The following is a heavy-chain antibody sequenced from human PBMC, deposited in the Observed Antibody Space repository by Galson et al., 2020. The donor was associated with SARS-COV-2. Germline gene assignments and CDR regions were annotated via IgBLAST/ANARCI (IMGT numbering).Heavy chain of an antibody. D-gene: IGHD6-13*01. V-gene: IGHV3-11*01. CDR1: GLTLSDYY. J-gene: IGHJ6*02. Sequence: GASLRLSCAASGLTLSDYYMSWIRQAPGKGLERVSYISSSGTTIYYADSVKGRFTISRDNAKNSLYLQMNSLRAEDTAVYYCARDYAAAGTTDYYYYGMDVWGQGTTVTVSS. CDR2: ISSSGTTI. CDR3: ARDYAAAGTTDYYYYGMDV.